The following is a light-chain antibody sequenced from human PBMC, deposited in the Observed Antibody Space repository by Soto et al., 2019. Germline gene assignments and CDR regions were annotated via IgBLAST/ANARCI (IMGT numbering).Light chain of an antibody. Sequence: QSALTQPASVSGAPGQTITISCTGSSDDIGTYEYISCHQHLPGKAPKLIIFGVYDRPSGISDRFSGSKSGNTASLTIFGLQVEDEAVYYCSSYTSGSTLPWVFGTGTKVTVL. CDR2: GVY. V-gene: IGLV2-14*01. J-gene: IGLJ1*01. CDR3: SSYTSGSTLPWV. CDR1: SDDIGTYEY.